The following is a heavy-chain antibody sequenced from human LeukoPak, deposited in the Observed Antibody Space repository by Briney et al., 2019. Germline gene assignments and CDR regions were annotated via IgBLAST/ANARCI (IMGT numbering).Heavy chain of an antibody. V-gene: IGHV1-69*13. CDR2: IIPIFGTA. CDR1: GYTFTSYY. J-gene: IGHJ5*02. Sequence: ASVKVSCKASGYTFTSYYMHWVRQAPGQGLEWMGGIIPIFGTANYAQKFQGRVKITADESTSTAYMELSSLRSDDTAVYYCARDRRGRYCSSISCYLGCFDPWGQGTLVTVSS. CDR3: ARDRRGRYCSSISCYLGCFDP. D-gene: IGHD2-2*01.